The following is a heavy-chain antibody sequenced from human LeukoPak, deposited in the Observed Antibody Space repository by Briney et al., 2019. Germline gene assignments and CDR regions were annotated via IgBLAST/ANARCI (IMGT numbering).Heavy chain of an antibody. J-gene: IGHJ6*02. CDR3: ARDREGCSSTSCFDYGMDV. D-gene: IGHD2-2*01. CDR2: IYSGGST. V-gene: IGHV3-66*01. Sequence: GGSLRLSCAASGFTVSSNYMSGVRQAPGKGLEWVSVIYSGGSTYYADSVKGRFTISRDNSKNTLYLQMNSLRGEDTAVYYCARDREGCSSTSCFDYGMDVWGQGTTVTVSS. CDR1: GFTVSSNY.